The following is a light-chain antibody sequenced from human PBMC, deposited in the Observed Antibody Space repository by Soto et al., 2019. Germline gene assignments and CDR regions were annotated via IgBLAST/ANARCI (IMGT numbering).Light chain of an antibody. Sequence: QSALTQPPSASGSPGQSVTISCTGTSSDVGGYNYVSWYQQHPGKAPKVMIYEVSKRPSGVPDRLSGSKSGNTASLTVSGLQAEDEADYYCSSYAGNNNLVFGGGTKLTVL. CDR1: SSDVGGYNY. CDR3: SSYAGNNNLV. CDR2: EVS. J-gene: IGLJ2*01. V-gene: IGLV2-8*01.